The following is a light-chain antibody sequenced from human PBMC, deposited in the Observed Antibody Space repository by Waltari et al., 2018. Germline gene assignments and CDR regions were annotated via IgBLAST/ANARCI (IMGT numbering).Light chain of an antibody. CDR1: QSVSSN. V-gene: IGKV3-15*01. CDR3: QQYNNWPRGT. Sequence: EIVMTQSPATLSVSPGKRATLSCRASQSVSSNLAWYQQKPGQAPRLLIYGASTMATGIPARFSGSGSGTEFTLTISSLQSEDFAVYYCQQYNNWPRGTFGQGTRLEIK. J-gene: IGKJ5*01. CDR2: GAS.